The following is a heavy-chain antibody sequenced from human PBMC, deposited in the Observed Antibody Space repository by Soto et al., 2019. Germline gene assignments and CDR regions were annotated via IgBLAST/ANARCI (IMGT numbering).Heavy chain of an antibody. V-gene: IGHV3-15*01. CDR2: INNNADGGTT. J-gene: IGHJ3*02. Sequence: EEQLVESGGGLVKRGGSLRLSCAASGLTFSIAWLSWVRQAPGKGLEWVGCINNNADGGTTDNAAPVKDRITISRDDSTSTLYQQMNSLQTEDTAMYYCTSMNDRDAFDIWVQGTMVTASS. CDR1: GLTFSIAW. CDR3: TSMNDRDAFDI. D-gene: IGHD1-1*01.